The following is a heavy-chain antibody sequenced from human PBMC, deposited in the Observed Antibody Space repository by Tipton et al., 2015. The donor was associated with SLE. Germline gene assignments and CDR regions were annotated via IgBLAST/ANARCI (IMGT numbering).Heavy chain of an antibody. D-gene: IGHD6-6*01. CDR3: ARGSSSSMFDY. Sequence: TLSLTCTVSGGSISSGSYYWSWIRQPAGKGLEWIGRIYTSGSTNYNPSLKSRVTISVDTSKNQFSLKLSSVTAADTAVYYCARGSSSSMFDYWGQGTLVTVSS. J-gene: IGHJ4*02. CDR1: GGSISSGSYY. V-gene: IGHV4-61*02. CDR2: IYTSGST.